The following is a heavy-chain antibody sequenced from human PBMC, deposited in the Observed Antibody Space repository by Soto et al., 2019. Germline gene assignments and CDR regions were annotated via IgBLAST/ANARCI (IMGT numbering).Heavy chain of an antibody. Sequence: GGSLRLSCAAPGFTFSSYEMNWVRQAPGKGLEWVSYISSSGSTIYYADSVKGRFTISRDNAKNSLYLQMNSLRAEDTAVYYCARMGVVVPAGWFDPWGQGTLVTVSS. J-gene: IGHJ5*02. CDR2: ISSSGSTI. V-gene: IGHV3-48*03. CDR3: ARMGVVVPAGWFDP. D-gene: IGHD2-2*01. CDR1: GFTFSSYE.